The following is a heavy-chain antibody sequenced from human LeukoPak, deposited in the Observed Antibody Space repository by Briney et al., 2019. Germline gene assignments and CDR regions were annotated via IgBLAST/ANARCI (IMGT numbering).Heavy chain of an antibody. J-gene: IGHJ4*02. Sequence: PGGSLRLSCAASGFTFSSYAMSWVRQAPGKGLEWVSAISGSGGSTYYADSVKGRFTISRDNSKNTLYLEMSSLRAEDTAVYYCARELGLTLPFDCWGQGTLVTVSS. V-gene: IGHV3-23*01. D-gene: IGHD3-16*01. CDR2: ISGSGGST. CDR3: ARELGLTLPFDC. CDR1: GFTFSSYA.